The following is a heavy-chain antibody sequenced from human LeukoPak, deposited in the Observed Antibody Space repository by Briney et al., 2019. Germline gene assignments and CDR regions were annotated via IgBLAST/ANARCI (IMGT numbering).Heavy chain of an antibody. D-gene: IGHD5-12*01. J-gene: IGHJ3*02. V-gene: IGHV3-15*01. Sequence: PGGSLRLSCAASGFTFSNAWMSWVRQAPGKGLEWVGRIKSKTDGGTTDYAAPVKGRFTISRDDSKNTLYLQMNSLKTEDTAVYYCTTESPLATNNGWLDAFDICRQRTMVTVSS. CDR3: TTESPLATNNGWLDAFDI. CDR2: IKSKTDGGTT. CDR1: GFTFSNAW.